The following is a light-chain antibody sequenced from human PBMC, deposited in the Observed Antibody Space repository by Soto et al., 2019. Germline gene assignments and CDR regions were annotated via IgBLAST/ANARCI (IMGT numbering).Light chain of an antibody. CDR2: KAS. J-gene: IGKJ2*01. CDR1: QSISSW. CDR3: QQYNSYSPYT. V-gene: IGKV1-5*03. Sequence: DIQMTQSPSTLSASVGDRVTITCRASQSISSWLAWYQQKPGKAPNLLIYKASSLESGVPSRFSGSGSGTEVTLTISSMQPDDFATYYCQQYNSYSPYTFGQGTKLEIK.